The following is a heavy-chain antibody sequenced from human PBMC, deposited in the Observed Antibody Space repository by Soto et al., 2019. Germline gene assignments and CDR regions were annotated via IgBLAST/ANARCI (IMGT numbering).Heavy chain of an antibody. V-gene: IGHV4-30-4*01. CDR3: ARGCSDTTCPRPYYGMDV. CDR1: GGSISSGDYY. D-gene: IGHD2-2*01. Sequence: KPSETLSLTCTVSGGSISSGDYYWSWIRQPPGKGPEWIGYIYKSGSTYYNPSLKSRITMSVATSKNQFSLKLNSVTAADTAVYYCARGCSDTTCPRPYYGMDVWGQGTTVTVSS. J-gene: IGHJ6*02. CDR2: IYKSGST.